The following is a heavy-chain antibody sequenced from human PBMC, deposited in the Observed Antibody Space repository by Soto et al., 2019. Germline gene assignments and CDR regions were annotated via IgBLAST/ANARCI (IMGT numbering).Heavy chain of an antibody. V-gene: IGHV4-4*07. CDR3: ARDGSSSPNYYYGTDV. CDR1: GGSISSYY. CDR2: IYTSGST. J-gene: IGHJ6*02. D-gene: IGHD6-13*01. Sequence: QVQLQESGPGLVKPSETLSLTCTVSGGSISSYYWSWIRQPAGKGLEWIGRIYTSGSTNYNPSLKSRVTMSVDTSKNQFSLKLSSVTAADTAVYYCARDGSSSPNYYYGTDVWGQGTTVTVSS.